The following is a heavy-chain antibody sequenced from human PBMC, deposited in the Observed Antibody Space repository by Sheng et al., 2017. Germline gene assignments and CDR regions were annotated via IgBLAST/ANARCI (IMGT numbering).Heavy chain of an antibody. J-gene: IGHJ5*02. V-gene: IGHV1-69*02. D-gene: IGHD2-21*01. Sequence: QVQLVQSGAEVKKPGSSVKVSCKASGGTFSSYTISWVRQAPGQGLEWMGRIIPILGIANYAQKFQGRVTITADKSTSTAYMELSSLRSEDTAVYYCARVLAYCGGDCYFDPWGQGTLVTVSS. CDR3: ARVLAYCGGDCYFDP. CDR2: IIPILGIA. CDR1: GGTFSSYT.